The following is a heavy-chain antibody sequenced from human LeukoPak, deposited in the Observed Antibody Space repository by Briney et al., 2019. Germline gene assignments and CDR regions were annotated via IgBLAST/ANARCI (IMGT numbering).Heavy chain of an antibody. J-gene: IGHJ5*02. Sequence: PSETLSLTCTVSGDSISSRSYYWGWIRQPPGKGLEWIGSIYNSENTYYNPSLKSRVTISVDTSKNQFSLRLISVTAADTAVYYCARALTSSGWRVRFDPWGQGTLVTVSS. CDR3: ARALTSSGWRVRFDP. CDR1: GDSISSRSYY. D-gene: IGHD6-19*01. CDR2: IYNSENT. V-gene: IGHV4-39*07.